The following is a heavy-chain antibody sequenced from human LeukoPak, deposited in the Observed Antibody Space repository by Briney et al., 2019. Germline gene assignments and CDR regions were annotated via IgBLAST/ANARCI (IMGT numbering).Heavy chain of an antibody. CDR2: IYTSGST. CDR1: GGSISSGSYY. D-gene: IGHD6-13*01. Sequence: SETLSLTCTVSGGSISSGSYYWSWIRQPAGKGLEWIGRIYTSGSTNYNPSLKSRVTISVDTSKNQFSLKLSSVTAADTAVYYCARDKEYSSSWYNDGGAFDIWGQGTMVTVSS. CDR3: ARDKEYSSSWYNDGGAFDI. V-gene: IGHV4-61*02. J-gene: IGHJ3*02.